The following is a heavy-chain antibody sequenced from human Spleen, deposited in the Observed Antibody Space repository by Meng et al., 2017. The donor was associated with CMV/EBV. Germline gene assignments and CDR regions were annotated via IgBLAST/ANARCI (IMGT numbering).Heavy chain of an antibody. D-gene: IGHD2-2*02. CDR3: ASFHCSSSNCYTKNYDMDV. V-gene: IGHV4-34*01. Sequence: SETLSLTCGVYGGSFSGYYWSWIRQPPGKGLEWIGEINHGGSTNYSPSLKSRVTISVDTSKNQFSLKVSSVTAADTAVYYCASFHCSSSNCYTKNYDMDVWGQGTTVTVSS. CDR1: GGSFSGYY. J-gene: IGHJ6*02. CDR2: INHGGST.